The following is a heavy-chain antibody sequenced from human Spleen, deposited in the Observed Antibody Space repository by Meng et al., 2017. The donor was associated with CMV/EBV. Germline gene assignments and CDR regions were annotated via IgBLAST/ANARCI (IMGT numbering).Heavy chain of an antibody. D-gene: IGHD4-17*01. V-gene: IGHV1-69*10. CDR1: GGTFSSYA. J-gene: IGHJ5*02. CDR2: FVPNVDVA. CDR3: ARPGDFFSGASWFDT. Sequence: SGGTFSSYAFTWVRQVRGQGLEWMGGFVPNVDVALYGQTFQGRVTITADRVTHTSYMELHNLDFEDTAVYYCARPGDFFSGASWFDTWGQGTLVTVSS.